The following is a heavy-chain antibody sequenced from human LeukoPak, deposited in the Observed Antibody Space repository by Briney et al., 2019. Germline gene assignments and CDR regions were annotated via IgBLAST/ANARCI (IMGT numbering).Heavy chain of an antibody. CDR1: GYTFTSYA. CDR3: ARSTVVTKMGGYYYGMDV. D-gene: IGHD2-21*02. V-gene: IGHV7-4-1*02. J-gene: IGHJ6*02. Sequence: ASVKVPCKASGYTFTSYAMNWVRQAPGQGLEWMGWINTNTGNPTYAQGYTGRFVFSLDTSVSTAYLQISSLKAEDTAVYYCARSTVVTKMGGYYYGMDVWGQGTTVTVSS. CDR2: INTNTGNP.